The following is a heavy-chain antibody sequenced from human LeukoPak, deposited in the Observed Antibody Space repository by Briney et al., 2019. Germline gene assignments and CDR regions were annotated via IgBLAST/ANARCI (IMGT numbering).Heavy chain of an antibody. CDR2: IKQDGSEK. V-gene: IGHV3-7*01. Sequence: LAGGSLRLSCATSGFTFGTYWMSWVRQAPGKGLEWVANIKQDGSEKYYVDSVKGRFTISRDNAKNSLYLQMNSLRAEDTAVYYCANGDGFDYWSQGTLVTVSS. J-gene: IGHJ4*02. D-gene: IGHD5-24*01. CDR3: ANGDGFDY. CDR1: GFTFGTYW.